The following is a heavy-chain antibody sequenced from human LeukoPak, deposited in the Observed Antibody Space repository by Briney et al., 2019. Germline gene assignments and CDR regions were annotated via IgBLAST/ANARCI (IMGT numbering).Heavy chain of an antibody. Sequence: ASVKVSCTASGYTFTGYYMHWVRQAPGQGLEWMGWINPNSGGTNYAQKFQGRVTMTRDTSISTAYMELSRLRSDDTAVYYCARGPRSGSTSFDYWGQGTLVTVSS. CDR2: INPNSGGT. D-gene: IGHD6-19*01. J-gene: IGHJ4*02. V-gene: IGHV1-2*02. CDR1: GYTFTGYY. CDR3: ARGPRSGSTSFDY.